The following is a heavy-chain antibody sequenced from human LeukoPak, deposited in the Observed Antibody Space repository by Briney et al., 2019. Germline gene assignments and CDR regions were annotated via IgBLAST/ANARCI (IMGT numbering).Heavy chain of an antibody. CDR1: GYTFTSYG. J-gene: IGHJ4*02. D-gene: IGHD3-3*01. Sequence: ASVKVSCKASGYTFTSYGISWVRQAPGQGLEWMGWISAYNGNTNYAQKLQGRVTMTTDTSTSTAYMELRSLRSEDTAVYYCARTPYYDFWSGYLPFDYWGQGTLVTVSS. CDR3: ARTPYYDFWSGYLPFDY. V-gene: IGHV1-18*01. CDR2: ISAYNGNT.